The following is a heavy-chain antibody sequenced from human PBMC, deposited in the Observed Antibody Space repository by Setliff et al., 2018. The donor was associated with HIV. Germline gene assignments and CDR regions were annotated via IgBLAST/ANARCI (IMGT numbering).Heavy chain of an antibody. Sequence: GGSLSLSCVASGFIFDNHAMHWVRQAPGRGLEWVAGTSWDNALPAYADSVKGRFTVTRDNANHSLYLQMNSQRPEDSALYYCVRDGSMTGRNYYCMEVWGKGTTVTVSS. CDR3: VRDGSMTGRNYYCMEV. CDR1: GFIFDNHA. CDR2: TSWDNALP. V-gene: IGHV3-9*01. D-gene: IGHD3-9*01. J-gene: IGHJ6*03.